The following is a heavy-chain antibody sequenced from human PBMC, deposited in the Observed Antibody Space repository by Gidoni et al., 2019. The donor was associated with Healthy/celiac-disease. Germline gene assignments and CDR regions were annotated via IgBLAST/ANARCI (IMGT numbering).Heavy chain of an antibody. CDR2: IKSKTDGGTT. CDR1: GFTFSNAW. CDR3: TTGDPLLWFGEGAFDI. Sequence: LVESGGGLVKPGGSLRLSCAASGFTFSNAWMSWVRQAPGKGLEWVGRIKSKTDGGTTDYAAPVKGRFTISRDDSKNTLYLQMNSLKTEDTAVHYCTTGDPLLWFGEGAFDIWGQGTMVTVSS. V-gene: IGHV3-15*01. J-gene: IGHJ3*02. D-gene: IGHD3-10*01.